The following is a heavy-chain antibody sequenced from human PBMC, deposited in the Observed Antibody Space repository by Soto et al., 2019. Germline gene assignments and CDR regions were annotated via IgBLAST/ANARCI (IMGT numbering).Heavy chain of an antibody. CDR1: GYSFISYG. Sequence: HVQLVQAGGEVKQPGASVKVSCKASGYSFISYGISWVRQAPGQGLEWMGWISGYNGNTKYAQKLPARVTITTDTSTRTVSMELRSLRSDDTAVYYCAIDQWIMDHSRGWYGDWGQGTLVTVSS. CDR3: AIDQWIMDHSRGWYGD. CDR2: ISGYNGNT. J-gene: IGHJ4*02. D-gene: IGHD6-19*01. V-gene: IGHV1-18*04.